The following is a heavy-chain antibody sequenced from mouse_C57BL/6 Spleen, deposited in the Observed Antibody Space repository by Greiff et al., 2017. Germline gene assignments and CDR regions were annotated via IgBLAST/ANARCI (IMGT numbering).Heavy chain of an antibody. D-gene: IGHD2-5*01. CDR3: VRGAYYSNTRYFDV. V-gene: IGHV10-3*01. CDR2: IRSKSSNYAT. J-gene: IGHJ1*03. CDR1: GFTFNTYA. Sequence: EVHLVESGGGLVQPKGSLKLSCAASGFTFNTYAMHWVRQAPGKGLEWVARIRSKSSNYATYYADSVKDRFTISRDDSQSMLYLQMNNLKTEDTAMYYGVRGAYYSNTRYFDVWGTGTTVTVSS.